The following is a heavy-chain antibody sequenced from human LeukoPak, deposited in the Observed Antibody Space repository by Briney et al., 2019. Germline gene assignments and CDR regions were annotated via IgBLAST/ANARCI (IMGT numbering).Heavy chain of an antibody. CDR3: ARGPHDSSGYYYVTWAYYFDY. CDR1: GGSISSYY. V-gene: IGHV4-59*01. CDR2: FNYSGST. D-gene: IGHD3-22*01. Sequence: SETLSLTCTVSGGSISSYYWSWIRQPPGKGLEWMGYFNYSGSTNYNPSLKSRVTISVDTSKNQFSLKLSSVTAADTAVYYCARGPHDSSGYYYVTWAYYFDYWGQGTLVTVSS. J-gene: IGHJ4*02.